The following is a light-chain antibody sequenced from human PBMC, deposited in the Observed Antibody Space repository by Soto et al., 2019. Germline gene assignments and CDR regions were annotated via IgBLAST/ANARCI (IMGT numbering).Light chain of an antibody. Sequence: QSVLTQPPSVSGTPGQRVTISCSGTKSNIGSNYVYWYQQFPGTAPKLLIYSNNQRPSGVPDRFSGSKSGTSASLAISGLQSEDEADYYCATWHDSLNAYVFGTGTKLTVL. CDR1: KSNIGSNY. V-gene: IGLV1-44*01. J-gene: IGLJ1*01. CDR3: ATWHDSLNAYV. CDR2: SNN.